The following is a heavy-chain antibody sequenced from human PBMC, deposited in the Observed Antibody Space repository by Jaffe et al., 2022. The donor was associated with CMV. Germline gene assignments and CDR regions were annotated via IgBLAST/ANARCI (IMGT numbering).Heavy chain of an antibody. Sequence: EVQLVESGGGLVKPGGSLRLSCAASGFTFSSYSMNWVRQAPGKGLEWVSSISSSSSYIYYADSVKGRFTISRDNAKNSLYLQMNSLRAEDTAVYYCARDGYYDSSGYYYVRPRRAFDIWGQGTMVTVSS. J-gene: IGHJ3*02. CDR3: ARDGYYDSSGYYYVRPRRAFDI. V-gene: IGHV3-21*01. CDR2: ISSSSSYI. CDR1: GFTFSSYS. D-gene: IGHD3-22*01.